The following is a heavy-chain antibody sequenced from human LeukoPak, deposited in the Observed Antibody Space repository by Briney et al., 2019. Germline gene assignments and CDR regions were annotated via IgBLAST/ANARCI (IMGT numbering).Heavy chain of an antibody. CDR2: IFYSGST. CDR3: ARDYGDYTYGVDV. Sequence: PSETLSLTCTVSGASISSYYWSWIRQPPGKGLEWIGYIFYSGSTNYNPSLKSRVTISMDRSKNRFSLRLTSVTAADTAVYYCARDYGDYTYGVDVWGQGTTVTVSS. J-gene: IGHJ6*02. D-gene: IGHD4/OR15-4a*01. CDR1: GASISSYY. V-gene: IGHV4-59*01.